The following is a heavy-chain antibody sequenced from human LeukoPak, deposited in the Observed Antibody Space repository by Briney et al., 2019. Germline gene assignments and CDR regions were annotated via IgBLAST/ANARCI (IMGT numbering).Heavy chain of an antibody. D-gene: IGHD4-17*01. CDR2: ISSSSSYI. V-gene: IGHV3-21*01. Sequence: PGGSLRLSCTASGFTFSSYSMNWVRQAPGKGLEWVSSISSSSSYIYYADSVKVRFTISRDNAKNSLYLQMNSLRAEDAAVYYCARDASFDYGDYGLVDYWSQGTLVTVSS. CDR1: GFTFSSYS. CDR3: ARDASFDYGDYGLVDY. J-gene: IGHJ4*02.